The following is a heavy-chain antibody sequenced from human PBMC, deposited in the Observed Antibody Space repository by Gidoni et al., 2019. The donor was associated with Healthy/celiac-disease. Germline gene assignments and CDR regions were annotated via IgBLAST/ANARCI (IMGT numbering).Heavy chain of an antibody. CDR1: GFTFSHAW. CDR2: IKSKTDGGTT. V-gene: IGHV3-15*01. CDR3: TTDFVGIVVVPAAAVFDY. Sequence: EVQLVESGGGLVKPGGSLRLSCAASGFTFSHAWMSWVRQAPGKGLEWVGRIKSKTDGGTTDYAAHVKGRFTSSRDDSKNTLYLQMNSLKTEDTAVYYCTTDFVGIVVVPAAAVFDYWGQGTLVTVSS. J-gene: IGHJ4*02. D-gene: IGHD2-2*01.